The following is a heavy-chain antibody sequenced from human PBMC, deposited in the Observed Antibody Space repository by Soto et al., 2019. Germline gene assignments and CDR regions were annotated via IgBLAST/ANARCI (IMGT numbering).Heavy chain of an antibody. CDR1: GFTFRRHA. CDR2: ISGSGGNT. Sequence: GGSLRLSCAASGFTFRRHAMSWVRKAPGKGLEWVSVISGSGGNTHYADSVKGRFTISRDNSKNTLFLEINSLRAEDTAVYYCAKGLGYSNGWPAFDYWGQGTLVTVSS. CDR3: AKGLGYSNGWPAFDY. V-gene: IGHV3-23*01. J-gene: IGHJ4*02. D-gene: IGHD6-25*01.